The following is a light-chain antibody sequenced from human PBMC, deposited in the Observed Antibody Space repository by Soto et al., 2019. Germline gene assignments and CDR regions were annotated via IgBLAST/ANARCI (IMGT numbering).Light chain of an antibody. CDR2: AAS. CDR1: QGISSY. CDR3: QQRKSYPGT. Sequence: DIQLTQSPSFLSASVGDRVTITCRASQGISSYLAWYQQEPGKAPQPLIYAASTLQSGGPSLFSGSGSGTEFTLTISRLHPEDFVTYCCQQRKSYPGTFGGGTKVEIK. V-gene: IGKV1-9*01. J-gene: IGKJ4*01.